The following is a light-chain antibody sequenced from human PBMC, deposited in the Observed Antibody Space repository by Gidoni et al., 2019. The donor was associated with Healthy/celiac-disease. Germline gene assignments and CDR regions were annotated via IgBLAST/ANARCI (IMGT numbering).Light chain of an antibody. CDR2: AAS. CDR1: QGMSSY. CDR3: QQYYSFPLT. Sequence: VIWRTQSPSLLSASTGDRVTISCRMSQGMSSYLAWYQQKPGTAPELLIYAASTLPSGVPSRFRGSGSGTAFTLTIICLQSAVFATYYCQQYYSFPLTFGGGTKVEIK. V-gene: IGKV1D-8*01. J-gene: IGKJ4*01.